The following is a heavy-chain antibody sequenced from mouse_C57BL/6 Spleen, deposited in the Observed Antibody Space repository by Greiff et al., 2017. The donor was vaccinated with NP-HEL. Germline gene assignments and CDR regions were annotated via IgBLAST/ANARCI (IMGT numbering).Heavy chain of an antibody. Sequence: EVQLQQSGTVLARPGASVKMSCKTSGYTFTSYWMHWVKQRPGQGLEWIGAIYPGNSDTSYNQKFKGKAKLTAVTSASTAYMELSSLTNEDSAVYYCTGGYGSSYEYFDVWGTGTTVTVSS. CDR3: TGGYGSSYEYFDV. V-gene: IGHV1-5*01. J-gene: IGHJ1*03. D-gene: IGHD1-1*01. CDR1: GYTFTSYW. CDR2: IYPGNSDT.